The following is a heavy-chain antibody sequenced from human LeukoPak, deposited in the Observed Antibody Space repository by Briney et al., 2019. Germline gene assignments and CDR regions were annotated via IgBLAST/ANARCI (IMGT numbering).Heavy chain of an antibody. D-gene: IGHD6-19*01. Sequence: GASVKVSCKASGYTFTGYYMHWVRQAPGQGLEWMGWINPNSGGTNYAQKFQGRVTMTRDTSISTAYMELSRLRSGDTAVYYCAREVDSSGWDEIDYWGQGTLVTVSS. J-gene: IGHJ4*02. CDR2: INPNSGGT. V-gene: IGHV1-2*02. CDR1: GYTFTGYY. CDR3: AREVDSSGWDEIDY.